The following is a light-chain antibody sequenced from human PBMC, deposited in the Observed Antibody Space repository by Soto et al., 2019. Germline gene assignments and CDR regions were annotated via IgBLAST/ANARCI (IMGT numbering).Light chain of an antibody. CDR2: GNN. CDR1: TSNFGSNS. CDR3: FSFTTTSTHV. V-gene: IGLV1-44*01. Sequence: QSVLTQSPSASGTPGQRVTISCSGSTSNFGSNSVNWYQQLPGTAPKVVIYGNNQRPSGVPDRFSGSKSGNTAYLTISGLQVEDEAEYFCFSFTTTSTHVFGTGTKVTVL. J-gene: IGLJ1*01.